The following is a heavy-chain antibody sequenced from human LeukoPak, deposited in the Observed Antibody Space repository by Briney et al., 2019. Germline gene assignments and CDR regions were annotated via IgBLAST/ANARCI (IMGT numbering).Heavy chain of an antibody. D-gene: IGHD4-17*01. CDR2: INAGNGNT. CDR3: ARGHGDYEDYEPTFDY. Sequence: EASVKVSCKASGYTFTSYAMHWVRQAPGQRLEWMGWINAGNGNTKNSQKFQGRVTITRDTSASTAYMELSSLRSEDTAVYYCARGHGDYEDYEPTFDYWGQGTLVTVSS. CDR1: GYTFTSYA. J-gene: IGHJ4*02. V-gene: IGHV1-3*01.